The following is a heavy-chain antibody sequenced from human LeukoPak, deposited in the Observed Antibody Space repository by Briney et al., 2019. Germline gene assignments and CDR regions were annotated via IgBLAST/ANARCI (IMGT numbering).Heavy chain of an antibody. CDR1: GYTFTSYG. CDR2: IIPILGIA. CDR3: ARGYCSSTSCYRDLDY. Sequence: GASVKVSCKASGYTFTSYGISWVRQAPGQGLEWMGRIIPILGIANYAQKFQGRVTITADKSTSTAYMELSSLRSEDTAVYYCARGYCSSTSCYRDLDYWGQGTLVTVSS. D-gene: IGHD2-2*02. V-gene: IGHV1-69*04. J-gene: IGHJ4*02.